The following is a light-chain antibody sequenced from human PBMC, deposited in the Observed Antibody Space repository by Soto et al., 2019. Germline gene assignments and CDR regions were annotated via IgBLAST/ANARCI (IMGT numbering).Light chain of an antibody. J-gene: IGKJ1*01. CDR1: QSVSSSY. CDR3: QQYGSSPWT. V-gene: IGKV3-20*01. CDR2: GAS. Sequence: EIELTQSPGTLSLSPGERATLSCRASQSVSSSYLAWYQQKPGQAPRLLIYGASSRATGIPDRFSGSGSETDFTLTISRLEPEDFAVFYCQQYGSSPWTFGQGTKVEIK.